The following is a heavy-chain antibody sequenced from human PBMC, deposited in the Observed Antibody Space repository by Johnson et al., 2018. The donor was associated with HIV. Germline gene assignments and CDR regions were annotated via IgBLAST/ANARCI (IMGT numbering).Heavy chain of an antibody. D-gene: IGHD6-13*01. CDR3: ARAKGIAIRGGAFDI. J-gene: IGHJ3*02. Sequence: VQLVESGGGLVQPGGSLRLSCAASGFTFSNAWMSWVRQAPGKGLEWVGRIKSKTDGGTTAYAAPVQGRFTISRDDSKNTLYLQMNSLRAEDTAVYYCARAKGIAIRGGAFDIWGQGTTVTVSS. CDR2: IKSKTDGGTT. CDR1: GFTFSNAW. V-gene: IGHV3-15*01.